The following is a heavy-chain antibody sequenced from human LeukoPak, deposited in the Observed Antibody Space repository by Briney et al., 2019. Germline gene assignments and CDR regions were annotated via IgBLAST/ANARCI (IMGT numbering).Heavy chain of an antibody. Sequence: GGSLRLSCAASGFTFGNYWMSCVRQAPGKGLEWVAIINQDGSEKYFVDSVKGRFTMSRDNAKNSLHLQMDSLRAEDTAEYYCARVISMVRVLIYYGMDVWGQGTTVTVSS. CDR1: GFTFGNYW. D-gene: IGHD3-10*01. J-gene: IGHJ6*02. CDR2: INQDGSEK. V-gene: IGHV3-7*01. CDR3: ARVISMVRVLIYYGMDV.